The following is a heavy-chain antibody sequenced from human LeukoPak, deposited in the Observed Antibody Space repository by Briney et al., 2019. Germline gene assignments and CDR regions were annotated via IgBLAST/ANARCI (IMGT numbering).Heavy chain of an antibody. J-gene: IGHJ3*02. CDR1: GGSISSSSYY. V-gene: IGHV4-39*07. D-gene: IGHD3-10*01. Sequence: SETLSLTCTVSGGSISSSSYYWGWIRQPPGKGLEWIGSFYYSGSTYYKPSLKSRVTISVHTSKNQFSLKLSSVTAADTAVYYCARPKVRGRNAFDIWGQGTMVTVSS. CDR3: ARPKVRGRNAFDI. CDR2: FYYSGST.